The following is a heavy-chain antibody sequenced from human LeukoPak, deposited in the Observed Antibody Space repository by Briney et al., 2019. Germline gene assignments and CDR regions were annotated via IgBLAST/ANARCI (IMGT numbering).Heavy chain of an antibody. V-gene: IGHV4-34*01. CDR3: ARELVRVRYYYYYHMDV. CDR2: INHSGST. D-gene: IGHD6-6*01. CDR1: GGSFSGYY. Sequence: PSETLSLTCAVYGGSFSGYYWSWIRQPPGKGLEWIGEINHSGSTNYNPSLKSRVTISVDTSKNQFSLKLSSVTAADTAVYYCARELVRVRYYYYYHMDVWGKGTTVTVSS. J-gene: IGHJ6*03.